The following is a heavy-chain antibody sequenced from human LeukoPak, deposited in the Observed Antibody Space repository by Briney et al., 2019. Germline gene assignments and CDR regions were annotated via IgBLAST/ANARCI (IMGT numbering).Heavy chain of an antibody. CDR2: VRYDGGYA. Sequence: PGGSLRLSCAASGFVFSDYGMHWVRQEPGKGLEWVAFVRYDGGYAYYAESLKGRFTISRDNSKNTLYLQMKSMRAEDTAVYYCAKLVGLYYDSSGPIGVDYWGQGTLVTVSS. J-gene: IGHJ4*02. CDR1: GFVFSDYG. V-gene: IGHV3-30*02. CDR3: AKLVGLYYDSSGPIGVDY. D-gene: IGHD3-22*01.